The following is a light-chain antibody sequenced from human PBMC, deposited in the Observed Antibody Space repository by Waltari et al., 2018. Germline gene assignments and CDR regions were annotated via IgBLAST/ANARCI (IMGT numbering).Light chain of an antibody. CDR3: AAWDDSLNGRWV. CDR1: PSHLGHNV. CDR2: RSD. V-gene: IGLV1-44*01. J-gene: IGLJ3*02. Sequence: QSVLTQPPSASGTPGQGVTISCSGGPSHLGHNVFNWYQQVPGKAPKLLIYRSDRRPAGVPDRFSGSKSGTSASLAISGLQSEDEADYYCAAWDDSLNGRWVFGGGTKVTVL.